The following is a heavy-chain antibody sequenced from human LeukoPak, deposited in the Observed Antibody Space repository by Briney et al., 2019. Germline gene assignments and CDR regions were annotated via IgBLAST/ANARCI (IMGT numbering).Heavy chain of an antibody. J-gene: IGHJ4*02. CDR1: GFTFSSYE. CDR2: ISSSGSTI. Sequence: GGSLRLSCAASGFTFSSYEMNWVRQAPGKGLEWVSYISSSGSTIYYADSVKGRLTISRDNAKNSLYLQMNSLRAEDTAVYYCARGWKYYSDYWGQGTLVTVSS. V-gene: IGHV3-48*03. CDR3: ARGWKYYSDY. D-gene: IGHD1-1*01.